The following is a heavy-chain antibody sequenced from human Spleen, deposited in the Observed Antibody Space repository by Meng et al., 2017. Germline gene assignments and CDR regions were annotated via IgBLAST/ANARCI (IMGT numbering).Heavy chain of an antibody. J-gene: IGHJ6*02. Sequence: SETLSLTCVVSGGSFSDYYWSWIRQSPGKGLEWIGEINHSGSTNYNPSLKSRLTISVDTSKNQCSLKQSSVTAADTAVYYCATRAVAGPPGYYGMGVWGQGTTVTVSS. V-gene: IGHV4-34*01. CDR2: INHSGST. CDR1: GGSFSDYY. CDR3: ATRAVAGPPGYYGMGV. D-gene: IGHD6-19*01.